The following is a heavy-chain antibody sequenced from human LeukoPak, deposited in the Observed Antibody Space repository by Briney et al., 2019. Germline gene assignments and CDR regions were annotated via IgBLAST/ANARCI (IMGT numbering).Heavy chain of an antibody. CDR3: ARVSSYDSSGYHFDY. J-gene: IGHJ4*02. Sequence: GGSLRLSCAASGFTFSSYEMNWVRQAPGKGLEGVSYISSSGSTIYYADSVKGRFTISRDNAKSSLYLQMNSLRAEDTAVYYCARVSSYDSSGYHFDYWGQGTLVTVSS. V-gene: IGHV3-48*03. CDR1: GFTFSSYE. CDR2: ISSSGSTI. D-gene: IGHD3-22*01.